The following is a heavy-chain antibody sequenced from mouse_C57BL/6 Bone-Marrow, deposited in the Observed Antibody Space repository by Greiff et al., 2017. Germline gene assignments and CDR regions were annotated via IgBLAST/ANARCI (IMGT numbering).Heavy chain of an antibody. Sequence: QVHVQQSGPELVKPGASVKLSCKASGYTFTSYDINWVKQRPGQGLEWIGWIYPRDGSTKYNEKFKGKATLTVDTSSSTAYMELHSLTSEDSAVYCCGRDDGCGYGWFDVWGKGTMVTVSA. J-gene: IGHJ1*03. CDR2: IYPRDGST. CDR1: GYTFTSYD. D-gene: IGHD1-1*01. V-gene: IGHV1-85*01. CDR3: GRDDGCGYGWFDV.